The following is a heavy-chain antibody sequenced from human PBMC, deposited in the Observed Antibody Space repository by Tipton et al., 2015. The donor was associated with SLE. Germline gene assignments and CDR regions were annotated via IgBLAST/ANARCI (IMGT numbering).Heavy chain of an antibody. CDR2: ISSSGSTI. CDR3: ARDRDGDYPSGAFDI. Sequence: GSLRLSCAASGFIFSGYAMNWVRQAPGKGLEWVSYISSSGSTIYYADSVKGRFTISRDNAKNSLYLQMNSLRAEDTAVYYCARDRDGDYPSGAFDIWGQGTMFTVSS. CDR1: GFIFSGYA. D-gene: IGHD4-17*01. J-gene: IGHJ3*02. V-gene: IGHV3-48*03.